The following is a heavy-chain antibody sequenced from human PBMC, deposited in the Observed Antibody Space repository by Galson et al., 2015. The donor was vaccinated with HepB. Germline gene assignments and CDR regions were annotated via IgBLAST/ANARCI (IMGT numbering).Heavy chain of an antibody. D-gene: IGHD6-13*01. CDR1: GFSLSTSGMC. V-gene: IGHV2-70*01. CDR3: ARNFGIAAAAPNYYYGMDV. Sequence: PALVKPTQTLTLTCTFSGFSLSTSGMCVSWIRQPPGKALEWLALIDWDDDKYYSTSLKTRLTISKDTSKNQVVLTMTNMDPVDTATYYCARNFGIAAAAPNYYYGMDVWGQGTTVTVSS. J-gene: IGHJ6*02. CDR2: IDWDDDK.